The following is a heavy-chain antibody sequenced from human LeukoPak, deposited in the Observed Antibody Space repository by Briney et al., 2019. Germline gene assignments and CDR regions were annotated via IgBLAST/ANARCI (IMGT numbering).Heavy chain of an antibody. CDR3: ARHGCSSTSCPFQH. CDR1: GGSISSYY. D-gene: IGHD2-2*01. J-gene: IGHJ1*01. V-gene: IGHV4-59*08. CDR2: IYYSGST. Sequence: SETLSPTCTVSGGSISSYYWSWIRQPPGKGLEWIGYIYYSGSTNYNPSLKSRVTISVDTSKNQFSLKLSSVTAADTAVYYCARHGCSSTSCPFQHWGQGTLVTVSS.